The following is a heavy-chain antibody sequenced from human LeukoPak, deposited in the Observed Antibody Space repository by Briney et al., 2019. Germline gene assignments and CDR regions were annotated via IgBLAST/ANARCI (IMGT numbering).Heavy chain of an antibody. CDR3: TTLYSSSWYGEVY. V-gene: IGHV3-15*01. D-gene: IGHD6-13*01. J-gene: IGHJ4*02. CDR1: GFTFSSYA. CDR2: IKSKTDGGTT. Sequence: GGSLRLSCAASGFTFSSYAMSWVRQAPGKGLEWVGRIKSKTDGGTTDYAAPVKGRFTISRDDSKNTLYLQMNSLKTEDTAVYYCTTLYSSSWYGEVYWGQGTLVTVSS.